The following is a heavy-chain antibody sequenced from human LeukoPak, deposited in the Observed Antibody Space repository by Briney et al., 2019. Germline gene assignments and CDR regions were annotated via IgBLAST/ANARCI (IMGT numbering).Heavy chain of an antibody. J-gene: IGHJ4*02. CDR2: IKQDGSEK. V-gene: IGHV3-7*01. CDR1: GFTFSSYW. D-gene: IGHD3-3*01. CDR3: VRDSTYDFWSGYHLN. Sequence: GGSLRLSCAASGFTFSSYWMSWVRQAPGKGLEWVANIKQDGSEKYVDSVKGRFTISRDNAKNSLYLQMNSLRAEDTAVYSCVRDSTYDFWSGYHLNWGQGTLVTVSS.